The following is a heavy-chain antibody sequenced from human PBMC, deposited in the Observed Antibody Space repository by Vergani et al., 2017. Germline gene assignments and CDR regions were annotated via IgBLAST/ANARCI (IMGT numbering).Heavy chain of an antibody. CDR2: ISGSGGST. CDR3: AKDRAICGVDTGGDY. J-gene: IGHJ4*02. D-gene: IGHD3-3*01. CDR1: GFTFRPSP. V-gene: IGHV3-23*01. Sequence: EVQLLESGGGLVQPGGSLTLSCAASGFTFRPSPMRWLRPAPWKALEWVSAISGSGGSTYYADSVKGRFTISRDNSKNTLYLQMNSLRAEDTAVYYCAKDRAICGVDTGGDYWGQGTLVTVSS.